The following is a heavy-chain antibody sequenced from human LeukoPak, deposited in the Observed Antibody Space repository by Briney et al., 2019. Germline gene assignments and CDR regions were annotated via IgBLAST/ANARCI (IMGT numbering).Heavy chain of an antibody. CDR3: ARGGSSSSYYNNYGMDV. V-gene: IGHV1-8*01. Sequence: ASVKVSCKASGYSLTSFDINWVRQGSGQGLEWMGLMNPKRGNTGYAPTFQGRVTITRDTSIDTAFMELSNLRPDDTAVYYCARGGSSSSYYNNYGMDVWGQGTTITVSS. CDR2: MNPKRGNT. CDR1: GYSLTSFD. D-gene: IGHD6-13*01. J-gene: IGHJ6*02.